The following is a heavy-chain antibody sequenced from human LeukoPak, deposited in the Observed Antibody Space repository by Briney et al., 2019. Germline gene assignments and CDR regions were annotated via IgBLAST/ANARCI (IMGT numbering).Heavy chain of an antibody. CDR2: ISGSGGST. CDR3: ANYYDSSGYPYYFDY. J-gene: IGHJ4*02. Sequence: GGSLRLSCAASGFTFSSYAMSWVRQAPGKGLEWGSAISGSGGSTYYADSVKGRFTISRDNSKNTLYLQMNSLRAEDTAVYYCANYYDSSGYPYYFDYWGQGTLVTVSS. V-gene: IGHV3-23*01. D-gene: IGHD3-22*01. CDR1: GFTFSSYA.